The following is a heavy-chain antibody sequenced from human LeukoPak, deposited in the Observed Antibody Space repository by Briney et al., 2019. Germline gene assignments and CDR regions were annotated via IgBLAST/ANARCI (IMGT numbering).Heavy chain of an antibody. J-gene: IGHJ4*02. CDR1: GYTLTELS. CDR3: ATAGSRVATITSLGY. Sequence: ASVKVSCKVSGYTLTELSMHWVRQAPGKGLVWMGGFDPEDGETIYAQKFQGRVTMTEDTSTDTAYMELSSLRSEDTAVYYCATAGSRVATITSLGYWGQGTLVTVSS. V-gene: IGHV1-24*01. CDR2: FDPEDGET. D-gene: IGHD5-12*01.